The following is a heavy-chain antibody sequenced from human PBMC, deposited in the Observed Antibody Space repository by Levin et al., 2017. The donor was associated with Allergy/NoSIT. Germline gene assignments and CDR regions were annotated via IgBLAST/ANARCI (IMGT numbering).Heavy chain of an antibody. CDR2: ISYDGSNK. J-gene: IGHJ4*02. CDR1: GFTFSSYG. D-gene: IGHD5-18*01. V-gene: IGHV3-30*18. CDR3: AKDSGAVWLDYYFDY. Sequence: GGPLRLSCAASGFTFSSYGMHWVRQAPGKGLEWVAVISYDGSNKYYADSVKGRFTISRDNSKNTLYLQMNSLRAEDTAVYYCAKDSGAVWLDYYFDYWGQGTLVTVSS.